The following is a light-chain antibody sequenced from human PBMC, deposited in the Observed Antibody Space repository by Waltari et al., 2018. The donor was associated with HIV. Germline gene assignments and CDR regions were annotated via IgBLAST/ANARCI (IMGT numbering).Light chain of an antibody. CDR3: HSFDSTPVV. Sequence: NYMLTQPHSVSESPGKTGTISCTGSSGRNEINYLQRIQQRPGSSPIPVFYEDNQRPSGVPDRFSGSISSSSTSATLTISGLNAEDEADYYSHSFDSTPVVFGGGTELTVL. J-gene: IGLJ2*01. V-gene: IGLV6-57*01. CDR2: EDN. CDR1: SGRNEINY.